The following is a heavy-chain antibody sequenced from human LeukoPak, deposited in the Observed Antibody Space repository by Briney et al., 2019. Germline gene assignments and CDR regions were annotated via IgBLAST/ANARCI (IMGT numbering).Heavy chain of an antibody. CDR1: GFSFSSYS. CDR2: ISSSSSTI. J-gene: IGHJ5*02. D-gene: IGHD3-3*01. CDR3: VREGPITIFGVVYNWFDP. Sequence: GGSLRLSCAASGFSFSSYSMNWVRQAPGKGLEWVSYISSSSSTIYYADSVKGRFTISRDNAKNSVYLQMNCLRAEDTAVYYCVREGPITIFGVVYNWFDPWGQGTLVTVSS. V-gene: IGHV3-48*01.